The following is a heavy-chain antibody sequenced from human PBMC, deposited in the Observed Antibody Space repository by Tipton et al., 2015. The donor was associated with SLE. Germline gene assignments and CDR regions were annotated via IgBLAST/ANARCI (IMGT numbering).Heavy chain of an antibody. CDR1: GGSFSGYY. D-gene: IGHD5-24*01. J-gene: IGHJ4*02. V-gene: IGHV4-34*01. CDR3: ARDGPYPY. CDR2: IYYSGST. Sequence: TLSLTCAVYGGSFSGYYWSWIRQPPGKGLEWIGSIYYSGSTYYNPSLKSRVTISVDTSKNQFSLKLSSVTAADTAVYYCARDGPYPYWGQGTLVTVSS.